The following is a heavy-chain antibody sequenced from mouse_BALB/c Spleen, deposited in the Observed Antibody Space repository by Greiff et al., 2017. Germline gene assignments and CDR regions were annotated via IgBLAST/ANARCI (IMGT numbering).Heavy chain of an antibody. J-gene: IGHJ4*01. Sequence: EVKLMESGGDLVKPGGSLKLSCAASGFTFSSYGMSWVRQTPDKRLEWVATISSGGSYTYYPDSVKGRFTISRDNAKNTLYLQMSSLKSEDTAMYYCARQDYGSYYAMDYWGQGTSVTVSS. D-gene: IGHD1-1*01. CDR1: GFTFSSYG. CDR3: ARQDYGSYYAMDY. V-gene: IGHV5-6*01. CDR2: ISSGGSYT.